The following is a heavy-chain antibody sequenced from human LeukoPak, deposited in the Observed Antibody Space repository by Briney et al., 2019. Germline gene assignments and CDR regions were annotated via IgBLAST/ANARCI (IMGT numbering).Heavy chain of an antibody. V-gene: IGHV3-23*01. D-gene: IGHD2-2*01. Sequence: GGSLRLSCAASGFTFSSSAMSWVRQAPGKGLEWVSAITGSGGGTDYADSVKGRFTISRDNSKNTLYLQMNSLRAEDTAVYYCAKYQLLRNYYYYYMDVWGKGTTVTVSS. CDR2: ITGSGGGT. CDR3: AKYQLLRNYYYYYMDV. J-gene: IGHJ6*03. CDR1: GFTFSSSA.